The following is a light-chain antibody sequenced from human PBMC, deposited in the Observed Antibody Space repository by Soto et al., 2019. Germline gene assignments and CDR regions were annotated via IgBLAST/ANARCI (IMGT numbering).Light chain of an antibody. J-gene: IGKJ1*01. CDR2: GAS. CDR3: QQYGSSPL. Sequence: EVVMTRSPATLSVSPGEGATLSCRASQSVTSNYLAWYQQKPGKAPRLLIYGASSRATGIPDRFSGSGSGTDFTLTISRLEPEDFAVYYCQQYGSSPLFGQGTKVDIK. CDR1: QSVTSNY. V-gene: IGKV3-20*01.